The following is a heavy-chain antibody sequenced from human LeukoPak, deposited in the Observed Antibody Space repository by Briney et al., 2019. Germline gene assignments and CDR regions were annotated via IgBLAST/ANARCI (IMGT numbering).Heavy chain of an antibody. CDR3: ARDLGYCSGGSCCRLLWWLDP. V-gene: IGHV5-51*01. Sequence: GESLKISCKGSGYSFTSYWIGWVRQMPGKGLEWMGIIYPGDSDTRYSPSFRGQVTISADKSISTAYLQWSSLKASDTAMYYCARDLGYCSGGSCCRLLWWLDPWGQGTLVTVSS. D-gene: IGHD2-15*01. CDR2: IYPGDSDT. CDR1: GYSFTSYW. J-gene: IGHJ5*02.